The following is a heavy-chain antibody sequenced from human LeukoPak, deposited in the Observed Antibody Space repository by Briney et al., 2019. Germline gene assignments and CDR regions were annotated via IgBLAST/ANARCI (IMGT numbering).Heavy chain of an antibody. J-gene: IGHJ4*02. CDR1: GGTFSSYA. D-gene: IGHD4/OR15-4a*01. CDR3: ARRTRLSYYFDY. Sequence: GASVNVSCKASGGTFSSYAISWVRQAPGQGLEWMGGIIPIFGTANYAQKFQGRVTITADESTSTAYMELSSLRSEDTAVYYCARRTRLSYYFDYWGQGTLVTVSS. V-gene: IGHV1-69*13. CDR2: IIPIFGTA.